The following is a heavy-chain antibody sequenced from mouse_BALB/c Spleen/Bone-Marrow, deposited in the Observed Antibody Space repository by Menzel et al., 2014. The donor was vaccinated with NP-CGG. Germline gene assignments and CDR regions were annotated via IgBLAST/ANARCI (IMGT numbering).Heavy chain of an antibody. V-gene: IGHV2-2*02. J-gene: IGHJ4*01. Sequence: QVQLKQSGPGLVQPSQSLSITCTVSGFSLTSYGVHWVRQSPGKGLEWLGVIWSGGSTDYNAAFKSRLSIGKDNSKSQVFFKMNSLQPNDTAIYYCARMDRSSYAMDYWGQGTSVTVSS. CDR1: GFSLTSYG. CDR2: IWSGGST. D-gene: IGHD2-14*01. CDR3: ARMDRSSYAMDY.